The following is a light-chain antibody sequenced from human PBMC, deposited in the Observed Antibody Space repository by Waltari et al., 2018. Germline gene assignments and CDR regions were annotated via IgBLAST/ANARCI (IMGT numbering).Light chain of an antibody. CDR1: NIGSKS. J-gene: IGLJ1*01. CDR2: DDS. V-gene: IGLV3-21*02. CDR3: QVWDSSIAHYV. Sequence: SYVLTQPPSVSVAPGQTARITCGGNNIGSKSVHWYQQKPGQAPVLVVYDDSDRPSGIPEGFSGSNAWNTATLIISRVEAGDEADYYCQVWDSSIAHYVFGTGTKVTVL.